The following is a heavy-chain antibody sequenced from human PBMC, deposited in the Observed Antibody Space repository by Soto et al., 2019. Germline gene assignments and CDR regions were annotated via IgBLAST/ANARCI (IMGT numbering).Heavy chain of an antibody. Sequence: GESLKISFKASGYSFTSYWIIWVRQMPVRGLEWMGRIDPSDSYTDYNPAFQGHIIISSDKSNSTVYLQLTTLKASDNGMYYCARPQGGNDWLDPLGQGTLVTVCS. J-gene: IGHJ5*02. CDR3: ARPQGGNDWLDP. V-gene: IGHV5-10-1*01. CDR2: IDPSDSYT. CDR1: GYSFTSYW. D-gene: IGHD1-26*01.